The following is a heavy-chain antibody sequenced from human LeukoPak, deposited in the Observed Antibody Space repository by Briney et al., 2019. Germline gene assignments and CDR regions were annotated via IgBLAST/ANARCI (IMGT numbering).Heavy chain of an antibody. CDR2: IYYSGST. J-gene: IGHJ4*02. D-gene: IGHD3-22*01. Sequence: PSETMSLTCTVSGGSISSYYWSWIRQPPGKGLEWIGYIYYSGSTNYNPSLKSRVTISVDTSKNQFSLKLSPVTAADTAVYYCARVYDSSGYYEYYFDYWGQGTLVTVSS. V-gene: IGHV4-59*01. CDR1: GGSISSYY. CDR3: ARVYDSSGYYEYYFDY.